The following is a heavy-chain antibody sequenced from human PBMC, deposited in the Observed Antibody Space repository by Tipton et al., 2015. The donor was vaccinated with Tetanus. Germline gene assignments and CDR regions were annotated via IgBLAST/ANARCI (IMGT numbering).Heavy chain of an antibody. Sequence: AGLVKPSETLSLSCAVYGGSLSGYHWSWIRQPPGKGLEWIGEINHRGGTMYNPSLKSRVTISGDTSKNQFSLNLTSVTAADTAVYYCASLPKHWLAPRGAPWGQGTLVTVSS. D-gene: IGHD6-19*01. CDR1: GGSLSGYH. V-gene: IGHV4-34*01. CDR2: INHRGGT. J-gene: IGHJ5*02. CDR3: ASLPKHWLAPRGAP.